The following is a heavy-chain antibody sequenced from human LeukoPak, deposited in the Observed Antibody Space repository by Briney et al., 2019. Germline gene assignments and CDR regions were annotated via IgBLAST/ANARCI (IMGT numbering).Heavy chain of an antibody. V-gene: IGHV4-34*01. D-gene: IGHD3-10*01. CDR3: AREGSPRYYYGSGSSTLHI. CDR2: INHRVST. J-gene: IGHJ3*02. CDR1: GGSFSVYY. Sequence: SETLSLTCAVYGGSFSVYYWSWIRQPPGKGLEWIGEINHRVSTNYNPSPKSRVTISVDTSKNQFSLKLSSVTAADTAVYYCAREGSPRYYYGSGSSTLHIWGQGTMVTVSS.